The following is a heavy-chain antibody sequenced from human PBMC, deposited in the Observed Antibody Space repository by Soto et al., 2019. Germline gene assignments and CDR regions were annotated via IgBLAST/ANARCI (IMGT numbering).Heavy chain of an antibody. Sequence: PGGSLRLSCAASGFTFSSYAMSWVRQAPGKGLEWVSAISGSGGSTYYADSVKGRFTISRDNSKNTLYLQMNSLRAEDTAVYYCAKMLGGYCSGGSCHPDYYYYYGMDVWGQGTTVTVSS. CDR3: AKMLGGYCSGGSCHPDYYYYYGMDV. D-gene: IGHD2-15*01. CDR1: GFTFSSYA. CDR2: ISGSGGST. V-gene: IGHV3-23*01. J-gene: IGHJ6*02.